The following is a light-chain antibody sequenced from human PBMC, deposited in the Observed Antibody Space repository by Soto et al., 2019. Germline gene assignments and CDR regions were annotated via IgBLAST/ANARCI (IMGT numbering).Light chain of an antibody. CDR1: QRITTY. V-gene: IGKV1-39*01. CDR3: QQTYSTPYT. J-gene: IGKJ2*01. CDR2: TSG. Sequence: IHMTQSPSSLSASVGSRVTITCRASQRITTYLNWYQQKPGEAPKLLISTSGTLQGGVPSRFSGSGSGTDFTLTIPSLQPADFATSFHQQTYSTPYTLGQGTKLEIK.